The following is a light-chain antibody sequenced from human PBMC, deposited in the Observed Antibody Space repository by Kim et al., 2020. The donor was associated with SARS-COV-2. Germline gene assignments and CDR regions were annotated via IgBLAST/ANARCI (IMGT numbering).Light chain of an antibody. CDR1: QSISNY. CDR3: QQSYTGPVT. J-gene: IGKJ5*01. CDR2: GAS. Sequence: ASVGDRVTITCRASQSISNYLNWYQQKVGKAPKLLIYGASSLQSGVPSTFSGSGSGTEFTLTISRLQPEDFATYYCQQSYTGPVTFGQGTRLEIK. V-gene: IGKV1-39*01.